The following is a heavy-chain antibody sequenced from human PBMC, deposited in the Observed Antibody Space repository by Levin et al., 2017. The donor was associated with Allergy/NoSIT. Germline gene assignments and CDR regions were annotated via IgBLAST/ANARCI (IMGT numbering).Heavy chain of an antibody. D-gene: IGHD5-18*01. CDR1: GFIFGDYA. CDR3: SRLARDNYGPPLDY. V-gene: IGHV3-49*03. J-gene: IGHJ4*02. CDR2: ITSKRYGGTP. Sequence: GGSLRLSCTASGFIFGDYAMNWFRQAPGKGLEWVGYITSKRYGGTPEYAASVKGRFIISRDDSKSLAYLQMNSLNTEDTAIYYCSRLARDNYGPPLDYWGQGTLVTVSP.